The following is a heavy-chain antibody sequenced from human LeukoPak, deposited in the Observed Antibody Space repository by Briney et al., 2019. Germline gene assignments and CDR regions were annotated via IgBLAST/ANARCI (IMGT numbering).Heavy chain of an antibody. V-gene: IGHV4-34*01. J-gene: IGHJ4*02. CDR2: INHSGST. CDR3: ARDEDGAGY. Sequence: SETLSLTCAVYGGSFSTYYWNWIRKPPGKGLEWIGEINHSGSTNYNSSLKSRVTISVDTSKNQFSLKLSSVTAADTAVYYCARDEDGAGYWGQGTLVTVSS. D-gene: IGHD5-24*01. CDR1: GGSFSTYY.